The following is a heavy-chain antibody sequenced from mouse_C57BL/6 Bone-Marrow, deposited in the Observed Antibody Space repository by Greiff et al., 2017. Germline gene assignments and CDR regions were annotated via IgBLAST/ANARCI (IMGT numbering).Heavy chain of an antibody. CDR1: GYTFTSYW. CDR3: ARRGVYGSSQYWYFDV. V-gene: IGHV1-69*01. J-gene: IGHJ1*03. CDR2: IDPSDSYT. D-gene: IGHD1-1*01. Sequence: QVQLQQPGAELVMPGASVKLSCKASGYTFTSYWMHWVKQRPGQGLEWIGEIDPSDSYTNYNQKFKGKSTLTVDKSSSTAYMQLSSLTSEDSAVYYCARRGVYGSSQYWYFDVWGTGTTVTVSS.